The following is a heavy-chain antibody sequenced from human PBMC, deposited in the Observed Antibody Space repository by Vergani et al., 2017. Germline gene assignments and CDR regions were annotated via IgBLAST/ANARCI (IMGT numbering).Heavy chain of an antibody. V-gene: IGHV3-23*01. CDR1: GFTFDNYA. CDR2: ISGQNFRT. CDR3: ADLYGDDGFSPF. Sequence: EVHLLESGGGLVQSGGSLRISCAASGFTFDNYAMTWVRQAPGKGLQWVSGISGQNFRTHYADSVKGRFTISRDDSKNTVYLQINSLRAEDTAFYYCADLYGDDGFSPFWGQGTLVTVSS. D-gene: IGHD2-21*01. J-gene: IGHJ4*02.